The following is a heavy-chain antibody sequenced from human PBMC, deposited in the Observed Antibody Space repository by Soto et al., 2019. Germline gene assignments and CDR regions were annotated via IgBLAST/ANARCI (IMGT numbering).Heavy chain of an antibody. CDR2: IYPDDSDI. CDR3: ARHTFCSGGSCYSSFYYGMDV. V-gene: IGHV5-51*01. J-gene: IGHJ6*02. Sequence: GESLKISCMGSGYNFSSYWLAWVRQMPGKGLEWMGIIYPDDSDIRYSPSFQGQVSISADKSINTAYLQWNSLKASDSAMYFCARHTFCSGGSCYSSFYYGMDVWGQGTTVTVSS. D-gene: IGHD2-15*01. CDR1: GYNFSSYW.